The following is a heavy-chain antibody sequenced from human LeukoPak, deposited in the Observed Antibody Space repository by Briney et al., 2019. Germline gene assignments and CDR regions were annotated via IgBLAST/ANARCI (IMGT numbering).Heavy chain of an antibody. CDR1: GGSFSGYY. J-gene: IGHJ5*02. D-gene: IGHD2-2*01. CDR2: INHSGST. CDR3: ATGGDCSSTSCSGGFDP. V-gene: IGHV4-34*01. Sequence: PSETLSLTCAVYGGSFSGYYWSWIRQPPGKGLEWIGEINHSGSTNYNPSLKSRVTISVDTSKNQFSLKLSSVTAADTAVYYCATGGDCSSTSCSGGFDPWGQGTLVTVSS.